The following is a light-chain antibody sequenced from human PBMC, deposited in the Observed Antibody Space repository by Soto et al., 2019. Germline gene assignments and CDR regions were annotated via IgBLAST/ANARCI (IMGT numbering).Light chain of an antibody. CDR1: SSDVGGYSF. CDR2: DVS. J-gene: IGLJ2*01. V-gene: IGLV2-14*01. Sequence: QSVLTQPASVSGSPGQSITISCTGTSSDVGGYSFVSWYQQHPGKAPKLMIYDVSNRPSGVSNRFSGSKSGNTASLTSSGRQAEDEGDYYCSSYTSSSPLVVFGGGTKLTVL. CDR3: SSYTSSSPLVV.